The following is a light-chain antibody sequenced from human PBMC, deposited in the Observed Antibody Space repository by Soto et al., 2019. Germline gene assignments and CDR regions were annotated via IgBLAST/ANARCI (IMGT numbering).Light chain of an antibody. CDR1: SSDVGGYNY. Sequence: QSVLTQPASVSGSPGQSITISCTGTSSDVGGYNYVSWYQQHPGKAPKLMIYEVSNRPSGVSNRFSGSKSGNTASLTISGLQAEDEADYYCCSYADNTDYVFGTGTKVTVL. CDR3: CSYADNTDYV. CDR2: EVS. V-gene: IGLV2-14*01. J-gene: IGLJ1*01.